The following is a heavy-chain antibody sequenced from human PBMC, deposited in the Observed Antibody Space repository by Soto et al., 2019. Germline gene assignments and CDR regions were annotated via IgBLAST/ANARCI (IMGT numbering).Heavy chain of an antibody. J-gene: IGHJ4*02. D-gene: IGHD6-13*01. CDR3: ARSPRSSPYFDY. CDR2: IYPGDHET. CDR1: GYTFSNFW. V-gene: IGHV5-51*01. Sequence: VSLKISCQCSGYTFSNFWIGWVRQLPGKGLEWMGIIYPGDHETRYSPSFHGKVTISADKSINTAYLQWNSLEASDTAFYFCARSPRSSPYFDYWGQGALVTVSS.